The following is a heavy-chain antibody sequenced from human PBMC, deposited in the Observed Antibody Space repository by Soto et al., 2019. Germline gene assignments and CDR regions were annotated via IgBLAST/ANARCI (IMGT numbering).Heavy chain of an antibody. V-gene: IGHV3-23*01. D-gene: IGHD1-26*01. Sequence: EVQLLDSGGGLVQPGGSLRLSCAASGFIFSNYVMSWVRQAPGKGLEWVSSISDSGGTSYYADSVKGRFTISRDNSKTTLYLQMNSLRAEDTAIYYCAKRPRALLTFDYWGQGTLVPVSS. CDR1: GFIFSNYV. J-gene: IGHJ4*02. CDR2: ISDSGGTS. CDR3: AKRPRALLTFDY.